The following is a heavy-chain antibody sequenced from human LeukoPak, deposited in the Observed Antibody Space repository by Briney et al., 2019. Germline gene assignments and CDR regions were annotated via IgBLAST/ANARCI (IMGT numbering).Heavy chain of an antibody. V-gene: IGHV4-59*01. J-gene: IGHJ4*02. CDR3: TRGAGWLIDY. CDR2: FHNSGTS. CDR1: DDSISDYY. Sequence: SETLSLTCTVSDDSISDYYRGWIRQPPGKGLEWIGNFHNSGTSTYNPSLKSRVTISADTSKNQFSLRLNSLTTADTAVYYCTRGAGWLIDYWGQGILVTVSS. D-gene: IGHD3-16*01.